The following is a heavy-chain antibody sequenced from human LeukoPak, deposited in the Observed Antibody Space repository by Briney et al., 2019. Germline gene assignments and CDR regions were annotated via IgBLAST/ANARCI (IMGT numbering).Heavy chain of an antibody. Sequence: ASVKVSCKASGYTFTSFYVHWVRQAPGQGLEWVGIINPSDGTTTYAQKFQGRLTMTRDTSTSTVYMELSSLRSEDTAVYYCAREPPYTAHCDITTCDVSRFDLWGQGTLVTVSS. J-gene: IGHJ4*02. CDR2: INPSDGTT. V-gene: IGHV1-46*01. CDR1: GYTFTSFY. D-gene: IGHD2-2*01. CDR3: AREPPYTAHCDITTCDVSRFDL.